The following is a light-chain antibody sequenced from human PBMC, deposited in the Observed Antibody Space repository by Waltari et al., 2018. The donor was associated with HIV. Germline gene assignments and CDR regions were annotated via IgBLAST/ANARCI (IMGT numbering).Light chain of an antibody. V-gene: IGKV1-5*03. CDR2: RAS. CDR1: QSFTYW. Sequence: DIQMTQSPSTLSASVGDRVTITCRANQSFTYWLAWYQQKPGQAPRLLIHRASSLQTGVPSRFIGSGSGTEFTLTISSLQPDDFATYYWQQYKTRVTFGQGTRLDIK. J-gene: IGKJ5*01. CDR3: QQYKTRVT.